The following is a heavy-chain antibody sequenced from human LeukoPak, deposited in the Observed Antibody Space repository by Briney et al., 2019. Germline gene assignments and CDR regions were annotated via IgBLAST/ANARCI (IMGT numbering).Heavy chain of an antibody. D-gene: IGHD3-9*01. CDR3: TKARSSDKFLTTYHLDS. CDR2: ISWNNDYT. V-gene: IGHV3-9*01. Sequence: PGGSLRLSCAASGFNFENYAMHWVRQPPGKGLEWVSGISWNNDYTGYADSVKGRFTISRDNAKNSLNLQMHSLRPEDTAFYYCTKARSSDKFLTTYHLDSWGKGALVTVSS. J-gene: IGHJ4*02. CDR1: GFNFENYA.